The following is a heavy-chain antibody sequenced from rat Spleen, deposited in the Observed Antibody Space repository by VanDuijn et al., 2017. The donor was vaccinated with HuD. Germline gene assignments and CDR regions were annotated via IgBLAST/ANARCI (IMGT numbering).Heavy chain of an antibody. CDR1: GFSLTSYH. V-gene: IGHV2-43*01. Sequence: QVQLKESGPGLVQPSQTLSLTCTVSGFSLTSYHVSWVRQPPGKGLEWMGVIWTGGSTAYNSLLKSRLSITRDTSKSQVFLKMNSRQTEDTATYYCARLPNYSHYFDSWGQGVMVTVSS. J-gene: IGHJ2*01. CDR3: ARLPNYSHYFDS. CDR2: IWTGGST. D-gene: IGHD1-2*01.